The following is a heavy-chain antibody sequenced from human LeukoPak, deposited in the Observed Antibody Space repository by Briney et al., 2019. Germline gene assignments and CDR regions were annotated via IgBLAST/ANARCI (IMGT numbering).Heavy chain of an antibody. V-gene: IGHV1-2*02. CDR2: INPNSGGT. Sequence: GASVKVSCKASGYTFTGYYMHWVRQAPGQGLEWMGWINPNSGGTNYAQKFQGRVTMTRDTSINTAYMELSRLRSDDTAVYYCARGYDFWSGYYTYKFDPWGQGTLVTVSS. CDR3: ARGYDFWSGYYTYKFDP. J-gene: IGHJ5*02. D-gene: IGHD3-3*01. CDR1: GYTFTGYY.